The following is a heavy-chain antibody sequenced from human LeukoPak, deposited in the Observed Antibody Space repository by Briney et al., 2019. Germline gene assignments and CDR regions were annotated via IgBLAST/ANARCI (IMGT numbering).Heavy chain of an antibody. CDR2: ISGSGNYI. J-gene: IGHJ6*04. CDR1: EVTFSTYT. V-gene: IGHV3-21*01. Sequence: GGSLRLSCAASEVTFSTYTMTWVRQAPGKGLEWVSSISGSGNYIYYADSLKGRFTISRDNAKNSVYLQMHSLRVDDTAMYYCAREWDVWGKGTTVTVSS. CDR3: AREWDV.